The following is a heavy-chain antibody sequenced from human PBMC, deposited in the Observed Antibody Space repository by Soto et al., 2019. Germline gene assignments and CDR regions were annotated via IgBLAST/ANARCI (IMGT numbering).Heavy chain of an antibody. D-gene: IGHD6-25*01. V-gene: IGHV3-48*03. CDR2: ISSSGSTI. CDR1: GFTFSSYE. J-gene: IGHJ4*02. Sequence: EVQLVESGGGLVQPGGSLRLSCAASGFTFSSYEMNWVRQAPGKGLEWVSYISSSGSTIYYADSVKGRFTISRDNSKNTLYLQMNSLRAEDTAVYYCAKDARGRLRGGVLDYWGQGTLVTVSS. CDR3: AKDARGRLRGGVLDY.